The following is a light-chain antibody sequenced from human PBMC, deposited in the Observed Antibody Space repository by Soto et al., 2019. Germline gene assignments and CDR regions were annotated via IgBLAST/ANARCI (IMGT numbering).Light chain of an antibody. CDR2: GAS. J-gene: IGKJ2*01. Sequence: EIVMTQSPATLSAFPGDRATLSCRTRQSVDSNVAWYQQKPGQTPRLLIYGASTRATGIPGRFSGSGSGTEFTLTSSRLQSDDVAFYYCQQYKTLYTFGQGTKLELK. CDR1: QSVDSN. V-gene: IGKV3-15*01. CDR3: QQYKTLYT.